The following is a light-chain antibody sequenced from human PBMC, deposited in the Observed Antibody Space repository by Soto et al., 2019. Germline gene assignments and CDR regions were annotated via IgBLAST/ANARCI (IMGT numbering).Light chain of an antibody. V-gene: IGKV3-20*01. Sequence: EIVLTQSPGTLSLSPGETATLSCRASQTIGSTYLAWYQQKPGHAPRLLIFGSSNRATGIPDRFSGSGSGADFTLSISRLEPEDFAVYYCQQYASSPLLTFGGGTKVEIK. J-gene: IGKJ4*01. CDR3: QQYASSPLLT. CDR1: QTIGSTY. CDR2: GSS.